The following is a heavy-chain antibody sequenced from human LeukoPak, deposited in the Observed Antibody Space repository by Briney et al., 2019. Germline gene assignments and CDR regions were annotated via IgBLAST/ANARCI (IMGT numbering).Heavy chain of an antibody. D-gene: IGHD3-10*01. CDR3: ARAPPSRPGGYYYYYMDV. J-gene: IGHJ6*03. CDR2: IYPGDSDT. Sequence: GESLKISCKGSGYSFTSYWIGWVRQMPGKGLEWMGIIYPGDSDTRYSPSFQGQVTISADKSISTAYLQWSSLKASDTAMYYCARAPPSRPGGYYYYYMDVWGKGTTVTVSS. V-gene: IGHV5-51*01. CDR1: GYSFTSYW.